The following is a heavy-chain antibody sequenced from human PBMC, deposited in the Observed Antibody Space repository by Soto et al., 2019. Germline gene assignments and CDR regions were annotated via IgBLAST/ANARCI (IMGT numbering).Heavy chain of an antibody. CDR1: GFSFSTSA. Sequence: QMQLVQSGPEVKKPGTSVKVSCKASGFSFSTSAIQGLRQARGQALEGIGWIVVGSGNTNYAQRFQERVTMTRDMSANTVYMELSSLTSDDTAVYYCATGWGGVTTVTALDHWGEGSLVTVSS. D-gene: IGHD3-16*01. V-gene: IGHV1-58*02. J-gene: IGHJ4*02. CDR3: ATGWGGVTTVTALDH. CDR2: IVVGSGNT.